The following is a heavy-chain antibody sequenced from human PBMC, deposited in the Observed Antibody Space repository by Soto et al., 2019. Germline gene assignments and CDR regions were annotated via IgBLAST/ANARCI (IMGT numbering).Heavy chain of an antibody. CDR1: GDSVSSKSAV. CDR2: TYQRSKWYD. Sequence: QVQLQQSGPGLVKPSQTLSLTCAISGDSVSSKSAVWNWIRQSPSRGLEWLGRTYQRSKWYDHYAGSVEGRINIRPDTSKNQFSLHLTSLTPEDTAVYYCARSTTEYCRSGACLDAFDFWGQGTMVTVSS. V-gene: IGHV6-1*02. CDR3: ARSTTEYCRSGACLDAFDF. D-gene: IGHD2-15*01. J-gene: IGHJ3*01.